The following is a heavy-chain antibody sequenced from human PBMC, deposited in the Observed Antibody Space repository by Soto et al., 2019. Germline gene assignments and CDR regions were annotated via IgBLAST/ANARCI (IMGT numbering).Heavy chain of an antibody. J-gene: IGHJ3*02. Sequence: PGGSLRLSCAASGFTFNIYDMHWVRQATGKGLEWVSAIGTAGDTYYPGSVKGRFTISRENAKNSLYLQMNSLRAGDTAVYYCARGYCSGGSCFLDAFDIWGQGTMVTVSS. CDR2: IGTAGDT. CDR3: ARGYCSGGSCFLDAFDI. CDR1: GFTFNIYD. V-gene: IGHV3-13*01. D-gene: IGHD2-15*01.